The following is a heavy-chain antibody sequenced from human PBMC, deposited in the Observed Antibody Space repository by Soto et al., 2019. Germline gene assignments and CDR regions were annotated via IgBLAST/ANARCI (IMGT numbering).Heavy chain of an antibody. CDR3: ARYCSSTSCYADAFGI. CDR1: GYTFTSYG. J-gene: IGHJ3*02. Sequence: ASVKVSCKASGYTFTSYGISWVRQAPGQGLEWMGWISSYNGNTNYAQNLQGRVTMTTDTSTSTAYMELRSLRSNDTAVYYCARYCSSTSCYADAFGIWGQGTVVTVSS. V-gene: IGHV1-18*01. CDR2: ISSYNGNT. D-gene: IGHD2-2*01.